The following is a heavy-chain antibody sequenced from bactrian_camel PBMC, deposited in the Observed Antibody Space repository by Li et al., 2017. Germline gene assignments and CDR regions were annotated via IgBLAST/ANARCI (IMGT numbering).Heavy chain of an antibody. D-gene: IGHD6*01. CDR1: GATYCIYG. J-gene: IGHJ6*01. Sequence: HVQLVESGGGSVQAGGSLRLSCTASGATYCIYGVTWFRQAPGKEREFVSGIDPRGTTTYADSVKGRFTISRDNAKNTLFLQMNSLETEDTAVYYCAAEKIEYGGTWFFGYWGQGTQVTVS. V-gene: IGHV3S53*01. CDR3: AAEKIEYGGTWFFGY. CDR2: IDPRGTT.